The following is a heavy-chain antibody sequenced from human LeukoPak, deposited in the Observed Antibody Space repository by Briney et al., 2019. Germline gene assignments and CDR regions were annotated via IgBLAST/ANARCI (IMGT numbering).Heavy chain of an antibody. V-gene: IGHV1-8*01. J-gene: IGHJ6*02. D-gene: IGHD3-10*01. Sequence: GASVKVSCKASGYTFTSHDIDWVRQATGQGLEWMGWMNPNSGNTGYAQKFQGRVTMTRDTSISTVYMELSSLTSEDTAVYYCARGLVRGRFDRDVWGQGTTVTVSS. CDR2: MNPNSGNT. CDR3: ARGLVRGRFDRDV. CDR1: GYTFTSHD.